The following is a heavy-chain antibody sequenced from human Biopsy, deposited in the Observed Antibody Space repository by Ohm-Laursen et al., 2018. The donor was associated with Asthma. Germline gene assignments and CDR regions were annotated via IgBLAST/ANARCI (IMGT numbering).Heavy chain of an antibody. Sequence: QTLTLTCTVSYGSITSGGYYWTWIRQHPGKGLEWMGFIYYSGSTYYNPSLKSRVSISIDTSKNQFSLKLSSVTAADTAVYYCARAQDYYDSRGYYRSFDYWGQGTLVTVSS. V-gene: IGHV4-31*03. D-gene: IGHD3-22*01. CDR1: YGSITSGGYY. J-gene: IGHJ4*02. CDR2: IYYSGST. CDR3: ARAQDYYDSRGYYRSFDY.